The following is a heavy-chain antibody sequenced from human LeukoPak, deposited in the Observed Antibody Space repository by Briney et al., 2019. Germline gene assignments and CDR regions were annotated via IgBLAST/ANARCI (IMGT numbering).Heavy chain of an antibody. D-gene: IGHD1-26*01. V-gene: IGHV3-7*05. CDR1: GFTFTNYC. CDR3: ARDLGASQHLSWFGP. Sequence: PGGSLRLSCAASGFTFTNYCMSWVRQASGKGLEWVGNINEDGSVKYYVDSVKGRFTISRDNAKNSLYLQMNSLRAEDTAVYYCARDLGASQHLSWFGPWGQGTLVTVSS. J-gene: IGHJ5*02. CDR2: INEDGSVK.